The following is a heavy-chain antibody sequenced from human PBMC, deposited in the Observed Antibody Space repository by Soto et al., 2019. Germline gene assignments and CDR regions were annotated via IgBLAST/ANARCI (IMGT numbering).Heavy chain of an antibody. CDR1: GITISNYP. Sequence: EVQLLESGGGLVQPGGSLRLSCAASGITISNYPMSWVRQAPGKGLDWVSGISGSGDRTYYADSAKGRFTISKDISRNSLSLQLDSLEVEDTAVYFCVKDGGGYPSTAPHWGQGTLVTVSS. CDR2: ISGSGDRT. V-gene: IGHV3-23*01. J-gene: IGHJ4*02. D-gene: IGHD3-22*01. CDR3: VKDGGGYPSTAPH.